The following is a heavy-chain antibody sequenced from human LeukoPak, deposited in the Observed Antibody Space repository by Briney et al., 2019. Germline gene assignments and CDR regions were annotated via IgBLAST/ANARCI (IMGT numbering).Heavy chain of an antibody. CDR1: GFTFSDHY. Sequence: PGGSLRLSCAASGFTFSDHYMDWVRQAPGKGLEWVASIRQDGGEKSYVDSVKGRFTVSRDNTKRSLYLQMSSLRAEDTAVYYCARDGTAAGLYFDLWGQGTLVTVSS. J-gene: IGHJ4*01. V-gene: IGHV3-7*01. CDR2: IRQDGGEK. D-gene: IGHD6-13*01. CDR3: ARDGTAAGLYFDL.